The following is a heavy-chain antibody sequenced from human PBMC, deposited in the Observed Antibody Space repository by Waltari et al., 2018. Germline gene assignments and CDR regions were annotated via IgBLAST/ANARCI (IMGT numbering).Heavy chain of an antibody. CDR1: GFTVSSNY. D-gene: IGHD3-22*01. J-gene: IGHJ6*02. V-gene: IGHV3-53*01. CDR2: IYSGGST. Sequence: EVQLVESGGGLIQPGGSLRLSCAASGFTVSSNYMSWVRQAPGKGLEWVSVIYSGGSTYDADSVKGRFTISRDNSKNTLYLQMNSRRAEDTAVYYCARDPSYYDSSGYYYYYYGMDVWGQGTTVTVSS. CDR3: ARDPSYYDSSGYYYYYYGMDV.